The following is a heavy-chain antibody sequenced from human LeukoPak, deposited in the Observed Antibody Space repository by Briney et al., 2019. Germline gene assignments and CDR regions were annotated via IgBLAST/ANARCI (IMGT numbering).Heavy chain of an antibody. CDR3: AKDRDSSSLFDY. CDR1: GFTFSSYA. CDR2: ISDSGGST. Sequence: GGSLRLSCAASGFTFSSYAMSWVRQAPGKGLEWVSAISDSGGSTYYADSVKGRFTISRDNSKNTLYLQMNSLRAEDTAVYYCAKDRDSSSLFDYWGQGTLVTVSS. J-gene: IGHJ4*02. V-gene: IGHV3-23*01. D-gene: IGHD6-13*01.